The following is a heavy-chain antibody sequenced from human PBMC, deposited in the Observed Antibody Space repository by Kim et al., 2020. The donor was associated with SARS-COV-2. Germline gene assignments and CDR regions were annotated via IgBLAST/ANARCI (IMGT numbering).Heavy chain of an antibody. Sequence: ASVKVSCKASGYTFTSYGISWVRQAPGQGLEWMGWISAYNGNTNYAQKLQGRVTMTTDTSTSTAYMELRSLRSDDTAVYYCARIGAAGRTFLAYNWFDPWGQGTLVTVSS. J-gene: IGHJ5*02. V-gene: IGHV1-18*01. CDR2: ISAYNGNT. CDR1: GYTFTSYG. CDR3: ARIGAAGRTFLAYNWFDP. D-gene: IGHD6-13*01.